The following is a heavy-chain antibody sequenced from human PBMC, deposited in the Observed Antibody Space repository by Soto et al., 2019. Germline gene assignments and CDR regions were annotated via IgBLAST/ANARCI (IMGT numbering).Heavy chain of an antibody. CDR1: GGSISSYY. Sequence: SETLSLTCTVSGGSISSYYWSWIRQPPGKGLEWIGDIYYSGSTNYNPSLKSRVTISVDTSKNQFSLKLSSVTAADTAVSYCARAHYDYSNYYYYYSMDVWGKGTTVTVSS. V-gene: IGHV4-59*01. CDR3: ARAHYDYSNYYYYYSMDV. CDR2: IYYSGST. J-gene: IGHJ6*03. D-gene: IGHD4-4*01.